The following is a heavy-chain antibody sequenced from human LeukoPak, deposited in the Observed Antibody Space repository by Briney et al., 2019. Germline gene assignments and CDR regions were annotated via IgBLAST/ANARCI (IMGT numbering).Heavy chain of an antibody. V-gene: IGHV4-61*08. Sequence: PSETLSLTCTVSGGSISSGDYYWSWIRQPPGKGLEWIGYIYYSGSTNYNPSLKSRVTISVDTSKNQFSLNLSSVTAADTAVYYCARENPALDGFDIWGQGTMVTVSS. CDR2: IYYSGST. J-gene: IGHJ3*02. CDR3: ARENPALDGFDI. CDR1: GGSISSGDYY.